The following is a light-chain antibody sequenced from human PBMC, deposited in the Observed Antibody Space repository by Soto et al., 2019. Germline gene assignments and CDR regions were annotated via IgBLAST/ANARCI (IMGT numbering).Light chain of an antibody. J-gene: IGKJ1*01. CDR2: DSS. CDR1: YDISSS. CDR3: QQYETFSPWT. Sequence: DIQLTQSPSFLSASVEDRVTISCRASYDISSSLAWYQQEPGKPPKLLIYDSSTLQTGVPSRFTGSGSGRKFTLTISGLQFGDFATYYCQQYETFSPWTFGQGTKVEIK. V-gene: IGKV1-9*01.